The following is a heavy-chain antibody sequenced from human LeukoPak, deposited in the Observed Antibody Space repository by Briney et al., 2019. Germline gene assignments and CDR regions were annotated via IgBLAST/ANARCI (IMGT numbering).Heavy chain of an antibody. J-gene: IGHJ4*02. V-gene: IGHV3-11*01. D-gene: IGHD3-10*01. CDR2: ISSSGSTI. CDR3: ARDRTRALLSTAFDY. Sequence: LSLTCTVSGDSISSDDYYMSWIRQAPGKGLEWVSYISSSGSTIYYADSVKGRFTISRDNAKNSLYLQMNSLRAEDTAVYYCARDRTRALLSTAFDYWGQGTLVTVSS. CDR1: GDSISSDDYY.